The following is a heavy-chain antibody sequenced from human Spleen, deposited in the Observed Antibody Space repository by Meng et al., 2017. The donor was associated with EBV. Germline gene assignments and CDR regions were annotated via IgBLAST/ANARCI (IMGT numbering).Heavy chain of an antibody. CDR3: SSGVTYYFEY. CDR2: IIPIFGTP. V-gene: IGHV1-69*01. Sequence: VQLVQSGAEVKKPGASLKISCNVSGVSFKNYVISWVRQAPGQGLELMGGIIPIFGTPNYAQSLEGRVTITADDSTGTVYMELSSLRSEDTAIYYCSSGVTYYFEYWGQGTQVTVSS. J-gene: IGHJ4*02. CDR1: GVSFKNYV. D-gene: IGHD2-8*01.